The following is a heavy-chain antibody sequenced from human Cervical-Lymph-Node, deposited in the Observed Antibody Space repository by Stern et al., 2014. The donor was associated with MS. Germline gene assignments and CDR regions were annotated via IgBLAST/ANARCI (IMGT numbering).Heavy chain of an antibody. J-gene: IGHJ1*01. Sequence: VQLVESGGGVVQPGRSLRLSCAASGFTFSSSGMHWVRQAQGKGLEGMAIRWYDGSNTYYADSVKGRFTISRDNSKNTLYLQMNSLRAEDTAVYYCAREGGNTAEYFQHWGQGTLVTVSS. CDR3: AREGGNTAEYFQH. CDR2: RWYDGSNT. D-gene: IGHD4-23*01. V-gene: IGHV3-33*01. CDR1: GFTFSSSG.